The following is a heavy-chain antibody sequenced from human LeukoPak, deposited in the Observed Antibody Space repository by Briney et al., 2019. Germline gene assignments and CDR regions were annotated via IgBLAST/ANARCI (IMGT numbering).Heavy chain of an antibody. CDR2: VHYSGTT. V-gene: IGHV4-59*01. CDR1: DGSITNYD. J-gene: IGHJ4*02. D-gene: IGHD4-17*01. CDR3: ARGYGDFRVEGRYFHS. Sequence: SETLSLTCTVSDGSITNYDWSWVRQPPGKGLEFIGHVHYSGTTNYNPSLRSRVTISIDTSKQHFFLKLKSVTAADTAVYYCARGYGDFRVEGRYFHSWGRGTLVTVSS.